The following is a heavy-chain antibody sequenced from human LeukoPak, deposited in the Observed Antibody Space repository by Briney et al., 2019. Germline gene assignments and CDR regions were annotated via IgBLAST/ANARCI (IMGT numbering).Heavy chain of an antibody. V-gene: IGHV3-23*01. CDR3: ARDWARCGAGCYSRADAFDI. Sequence: GGSLRLSCAVSGFTFRNYAMTWVRQAPGKGLEWVSAIGSSGGDTFYANSVKGRSTISRDNSKNTLYLQMNSLEVEDTAIYYCARDWARCGAGCYSRADAFDIWGQGTMVAVSS. CDR1: GFTFRNYA. D-gene: IGHD2-21*02. J-gene: IGHJ3*02. CDR2: IGSSGGDT.